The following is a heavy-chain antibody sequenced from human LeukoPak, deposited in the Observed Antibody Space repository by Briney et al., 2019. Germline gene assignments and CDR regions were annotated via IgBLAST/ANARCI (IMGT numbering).Heavy chain of an antibody. V-gene: IGHV3-13*01. J-gene: IGHJ4*02. CDR3: ARVRKTYYYDSSGPRESYYFDY. CDR2: IGTAGDT. Sequence: GGSLRLSCAASGFTFSSYDMHWVRQATGKGLEWVSAIGTAGDTYYPGSVKGRFTISRENAKNSLYLQMNSLRAGDTAVYYCARVRKTYYYDSSGPRESYYFDYWGQGTLVTVS. CDR1: GFTFSSYD. D-gene: IGHD3-22*01.